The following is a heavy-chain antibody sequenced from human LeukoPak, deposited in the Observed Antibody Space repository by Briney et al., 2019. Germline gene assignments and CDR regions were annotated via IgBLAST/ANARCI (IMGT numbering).Heavy chain of an antibody. Sequence: LSLTCTVSGGSISSGGYYWSWIRQHPGKGLEWVSAISGSGDSTYYADSVKGRFTISRDNSKNTLYLQMDSLRAEDTAVYYCAKLTNYDSSGFDPWGQGTLVAVSS. CDR1: GGSISSGGYY. CDR2: ISGSGDST. D-gene: IGHD3-22*01. J-gene: IGHJ5*02. V-gene: IGHV3-23*01. CDR3: AKLTNYDSSGFDP.